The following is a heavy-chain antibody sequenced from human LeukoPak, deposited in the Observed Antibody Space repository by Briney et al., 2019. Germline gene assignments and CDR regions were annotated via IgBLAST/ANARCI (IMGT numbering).Heavy chain of an antibody. Sequence: GASVKVSCKASGYTFTSYDFNWVRQATGQRPEWMGWMSPNSGDTGYAQKFQDRVTMTRNTSISTAYMELSSLRSDDTAVYYCTRDTAPYSGSYSLDYWGQGTLVTVSS. D-gene: IGHD1-26*01. V-gene: IGHV1-8*01. CDR1: GYTFTSYD. CDR3: TRDTAPYSGSYSLDY. J-gene: IGHJ4*02. CDR2: MSPNSGDT.